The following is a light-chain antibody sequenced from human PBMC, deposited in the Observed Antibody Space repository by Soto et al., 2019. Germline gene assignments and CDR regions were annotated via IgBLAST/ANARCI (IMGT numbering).Light chain of an antibody. V-gene: IGKV3-15*01. CDR1: HSINSN. CDR2: GAS. J-gene: IGKJ5*01. CDR3: QQYTDWPIT. Sequence: EVLMSQSPATLSLSPGDRATLSCRASHSINSNFAWYQQQPGQAPRLLIYGASTTATAVPDRFSGSGSGTDFTLTITSLQSDDFAVYFCQQYTDWPITFGQGTRLEIK.